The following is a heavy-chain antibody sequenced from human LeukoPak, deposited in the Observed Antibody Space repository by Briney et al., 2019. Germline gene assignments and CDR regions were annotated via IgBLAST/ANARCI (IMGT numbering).Heavy chain of an antibody. J-gene: IGHJ6*03. CDR3: ARSPTVTRYYYYMDV. Sequence: SETLSLTCTVSGGSIGSGSYYWSWIRQPAGKGLEWIGRIYTGGSTTYNPSLKSRVTISLDTSKNQFSLQLNSVTAADTAVYFCARSPTVTRYYYYMDVWGKGTTVTISS. V-gene: IGHV4-61*02. D-gene: IGHD4-17*01. CDR1: GGSIGSGSYY. CDR2: IYTGGST.